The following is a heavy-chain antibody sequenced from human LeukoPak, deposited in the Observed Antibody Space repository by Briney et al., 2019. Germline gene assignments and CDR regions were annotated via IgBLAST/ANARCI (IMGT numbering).Heavy chain of an antibody. J-gene: IGHJ4*02. D-gene: IGHD2/OR15-2a*01. Sequence: SETLSLTCAVSNYSITSGFYWGWVRQPPGKGLDWIGNVYQSGSTYYNSSLQSRVTILVDTSKNLFSLKLSSVTAADTAVYYRARLHSNAYFDYWGPGILVTVSS. CDR1: NYSITSGFY. V-gene: IGHV4-38-2*01. CDR2: VYQSGST. CDR3: ARLHSNAYFDY.